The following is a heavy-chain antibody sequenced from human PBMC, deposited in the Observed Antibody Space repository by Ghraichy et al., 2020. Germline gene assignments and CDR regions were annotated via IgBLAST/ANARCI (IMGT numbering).Heavy chain of an antibody. D-gene: IGHD1-26*01. V-gene: IGHV4-34*01. CDR2: INHSGST. CDR1: GGSFSGYY. CDR3: AVASGSSLDY. Sequence: SQTLSLTCAVYGGSFSGYYWSWIRQPPGKGLEWIGEINHSGSTNYNPSLKSRVTISVDTSKNQFSLKLSSVTAADTAVYYCAVASGSSLDYWGQGTLVTVSS. J-gene: IGHJ4*02.